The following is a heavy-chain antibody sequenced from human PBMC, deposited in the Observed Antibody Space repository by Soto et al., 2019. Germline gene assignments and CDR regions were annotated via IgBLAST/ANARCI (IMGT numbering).Heavy chain of an antibody. V-gene: IGHV3-23*01. CDR3: AKDLRGPPVTTDVKEDY. D-gene: IGHD4-17*01. CDR2: ISGSGGST. Sequence: GGSLRLSCAASGFTFSSSAMSWVRQAPGKGLEWVSTISGSGGSTYYADSVKGRFTISRDNSKNTLYLQMNSLRAEDTAVYYCAKDLRGPPVTTDVKEDYWGQGTLVTVSS. CDR1: GFTFSSSA. J-gene: IGHJ4*02.